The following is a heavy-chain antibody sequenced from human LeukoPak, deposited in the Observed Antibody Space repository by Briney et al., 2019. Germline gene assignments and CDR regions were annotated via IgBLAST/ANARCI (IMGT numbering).Heavy chain of an antibody. Sequence: GGSLRLSCAASGFTLGSYGMHWVRQAPGKGLEWVAVIWYDGSNKYYADSVKGRFTISRDNSKNTLYLQMNSLRAEDTAVYYCARAGVGATYYYYYYMDAWGKGTTVTVSS. V-gene: IGHV3-33*01. CDR3: ARAGVGATYYYYYYMDA. CDR1: GFTLGSYG. CDR2: IWYDGSNK. J-gene: IGHJ6*03. D-gene: IGHD1-26*01.